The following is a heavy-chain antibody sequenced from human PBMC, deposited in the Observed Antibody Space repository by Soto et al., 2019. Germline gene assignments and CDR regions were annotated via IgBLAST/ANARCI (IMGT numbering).Heavy chain of an antibody. CDR3: AKAGGSYYSHCMDV. V-gene: IGHV3-30*18. CDR2: LSYDGSNT. Sequence: PGGSLRLSCAASGFTFSSYGMHWVRQAPGKGLEWVAVLSYDGSNTYYADSVKGRFTISRDNSKNTLYLQMNSLRPEDTDGAYCAKAGGSYYSHCMDVWGQGTTVTVSS. CDR1: GFTFSSYG. J-gene: IGHJ6*02. D-gene: IGHD1-26*01.